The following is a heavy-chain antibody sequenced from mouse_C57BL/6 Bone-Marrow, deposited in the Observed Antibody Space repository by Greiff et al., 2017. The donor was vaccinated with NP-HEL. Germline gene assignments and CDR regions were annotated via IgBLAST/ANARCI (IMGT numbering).Heavy chain of an antibody. CDR3: ARHGYLYYFDY. Sequence: QVHVKQSGPELVKPGASVKISCKASGYAFSSSWMNWVKQRPGRGLEWIGRIYPGDGDTNYNRKFRGRATLTADKSSSTAYMQLSSLTSEDSAVYFCARHGYLYYFDYWGQGTTLTVSS. D-gene: IGHD2-2*01. CDR2: IYPGDGDT. V-gene: IGHV1-82*01. CDR1: GYAFSSSW. J-gene: IGHJ2*01.